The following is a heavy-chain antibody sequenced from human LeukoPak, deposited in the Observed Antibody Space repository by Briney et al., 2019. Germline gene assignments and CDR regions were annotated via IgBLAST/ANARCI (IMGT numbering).Heavy chain of an antibody. CDR2: INSDGSST. V-gene: IGHV3-74*01. CDR1: GFTFSSYW. CDR3: AKDRGPPMVRGVPPLDY. D-gene: IGHD3-10*01. J-gene: IGHJ4*02. Sequence: GGSLRLSCAASGFTFSSYWMHWVRQAPGKGLVWVSRINSDGSSTSYADSVKGRFTISRDNAKNTLYLQMNSLRAEDTAVYYCAKDRGPPMVRGVPPLDYWGQGTLVTVSS.